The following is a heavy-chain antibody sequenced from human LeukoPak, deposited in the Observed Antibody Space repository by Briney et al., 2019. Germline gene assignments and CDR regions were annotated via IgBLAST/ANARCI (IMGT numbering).Heavy chain of an antibody. CDR1: GGSLGNYY. J-gene: IGHJ4*02. CDR3: ASIPNPDNRSGWSGLDY. CDR2: IYPTGHT. V-gene: IGHV4-4*07. D-gene: IGHD6-19*01. Sequence: SETLSLTCTVSGGSLGNYYWSWIRQPAGKGLEWIGRIYPTGHTHYNPSLKSRVTMSVDTSKNQFSLKMTSLTAADTAVYYCASIPNPDNRSGWSGLDYWGGEPRSPSPQ.